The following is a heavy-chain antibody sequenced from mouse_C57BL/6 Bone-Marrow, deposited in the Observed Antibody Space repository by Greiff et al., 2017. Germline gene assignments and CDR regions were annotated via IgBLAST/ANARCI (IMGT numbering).Heavy chain of an antibody. Sequence: QVQLKEPGAELVRPGASVTLSCKASGYTFTDYEMHWVKQTPVHGLEWIGAIDPETGGTAYNQKFKGKAILTADKSSSTAYMELRSLTSVNSAVFDCTGGYYYYGSPWFAYWGQGTLVTVSA. CDR3: TGGYYYYGSPWFAY. CDR2: IDPETGGT. J-gene: IGHJ3*01. D-gene: IGHD1-1*01. V-gene: IGHV1-15*01. CDR1: GYTFTDYE.